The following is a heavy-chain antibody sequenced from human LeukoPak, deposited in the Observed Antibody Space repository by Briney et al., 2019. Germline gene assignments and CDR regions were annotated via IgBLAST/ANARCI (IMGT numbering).Heavy chain of an antibody. CDR3: ARQFIDYNILTGYYSYFDY. V-gene: IGHV3-21*01. Sequence: GGSLRLSCAASGFTFSSYSMNWVRQAPGKGLEWVSSISSRSSYIYYADSVKGRFTISRDNAKNSLYLQMNSLRAEDTAVYYCARQFIDYNILTGYYSYFDYWGQGTLVTVSS. J-gene: IGHJ4*02. CDR2: ISSRSSYI. CDR1: GFTFSSYS. D-gene: IGHD3-9*01.